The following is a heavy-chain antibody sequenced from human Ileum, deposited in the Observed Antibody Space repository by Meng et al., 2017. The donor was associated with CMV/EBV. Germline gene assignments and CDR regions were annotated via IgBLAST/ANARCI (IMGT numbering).Heavy chain of an antibody. V-gene: IGHV4-39*07. CDR3: ARDITGSHFDH. Sequence: QVHLQQWGPGLVKPSETLSLTCTVSGGSINSYNYYWGWIRQPPGKGLEWIGSIYYNGNTPYNPSLKSRVTISLDQSKHQFSLRLSSVTAADTAVYYCARDITGSHFDHWGQGVLVTVSS. J-gene: IGHJ4*02. CDR2: IYYNGNT. CDR1: GGSINSYNYY. D-gene: IGHD1-20*01.